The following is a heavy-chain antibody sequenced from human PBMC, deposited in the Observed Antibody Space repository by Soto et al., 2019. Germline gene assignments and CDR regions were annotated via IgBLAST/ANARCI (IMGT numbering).Heavy chain of an antibody. D-gene: IGHD1-1*01. V-gene: IGHV4-4*02. CDR1: GDSISSTFW. CDR2: VYHTGNT. Sequence: PSETLSLTCAVSGDSISSTFWWTWVRQSPGKGLEWIGEVYHTGNTSYNPSLKSRVTISVDKPNNQFSLKLTSVTAADTAVYYCARRTTGTTWWFDPWGQGTLVTVSS. J-gene: IGHJ5*02. CDR3: ARRTTGTTWWFDP.